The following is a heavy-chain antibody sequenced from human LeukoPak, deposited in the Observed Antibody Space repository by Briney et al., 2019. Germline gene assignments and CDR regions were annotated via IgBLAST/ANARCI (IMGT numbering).Heavy chain of an antibody. V-gene: IGHV4-59*01. J-gene: IGHJ5*02. CDR2: IYYSGST. CDR3: ARGGDYYGSGTYYASDP. D-gene: IGHD3-10*01. Sequence: SETLSLTCTVSGGSISTYYWSWIRQPPGKGLEWIGYIYYSGSTNYNPSLKSRVSISVDTSKNQFSLRLSSVTAADTAVYYCARGGDYYGSGTYYASDPWGQGTLVTVSS. CDR1: GGSISTYY.